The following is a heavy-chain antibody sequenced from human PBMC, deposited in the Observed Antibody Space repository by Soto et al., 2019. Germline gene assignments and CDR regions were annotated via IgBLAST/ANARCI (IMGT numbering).Heavy chain of an antibody. Sequence: SETLSLTCAVSGGSISSGGYSWSWIRQPPGKGLEWIGYIYHSGSTYYNPSPKSRVTISVDRSKNQFSLKLSSVTAADTAVYYCARGSSRGYYFDYWGQGTLVTVSS. CDR3: ARGSSRGYYFDY. D-gene: IGHD3-10*01. CDR2: IYHSGST. V-gene: IGHV4-30-2*01. CDR1: GGSISSGGYS. J-gene: IGHJ4*02.